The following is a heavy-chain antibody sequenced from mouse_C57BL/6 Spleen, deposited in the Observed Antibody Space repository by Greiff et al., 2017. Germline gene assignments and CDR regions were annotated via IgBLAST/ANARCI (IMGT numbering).Heavy chain of an antibody. CDR2: ISDGGSYT. D-gene: IGHD2-5*01. Sequence: EVMLVESGGGLVKPGGSLKLSCAASGFTFSSYAMSWVRQTPEKRLEWVATISDGGSYTYYPDNVKGRFTISRDNAKNNLYLQMSHLKSEDTAMYYCARERDYYSNYGDAMDYWGQGTSVTVSS. CDR3: ARERDYYSNYGDAMDY. V-gene: IGHV5-4*01. CDR1: GFTFSSYA. J-gene: IGHJ4*01.